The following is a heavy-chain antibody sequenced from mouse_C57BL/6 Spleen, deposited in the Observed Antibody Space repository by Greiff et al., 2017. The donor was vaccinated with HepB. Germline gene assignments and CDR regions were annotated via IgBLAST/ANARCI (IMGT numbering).Heavy chain of an antibody. Sequence: QVQLQQSGAELARPGASVKLSCKASGYTFTSYGISWVKQSTGQGLEWIGEIYPRSGNTYYNEKFKGKATLTADKSSSTAYMELRSLTSEDSAVYFCARWEPFYWYFDVWGTGTTVTVSS. V-gene: IGHV1-81*01. CDR3: ARWEPFYWYFDV. D-gene: IGHD4-1*01. CDR2: IYPRSGNT. J-gene: IGHJ1*03. CDR1: GYTFTSYG.